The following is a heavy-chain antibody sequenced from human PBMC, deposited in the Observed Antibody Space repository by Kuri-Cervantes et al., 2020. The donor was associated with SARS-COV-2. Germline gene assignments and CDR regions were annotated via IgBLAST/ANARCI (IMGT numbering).Heavy chain of an antibody. CDR2: ISFDESDK. Sequence: GESLKISCAASGFTFSTYRMHWVRQAPGKGLEWVSVISFDESDKDYADSVTGRFTISRDNSKNTLYLQMNSLRAEDAAVYYCAKDHGPYSRATAYYGLDVWGQGTTVTVSS. D-gene: IGHD6-13*01. J-gene: IGHJ6*02. V-gene: IGHV3-30*18. CDR1: GFTFSTYR. CDR3: AKDHGPYSRATAYYGLDV.